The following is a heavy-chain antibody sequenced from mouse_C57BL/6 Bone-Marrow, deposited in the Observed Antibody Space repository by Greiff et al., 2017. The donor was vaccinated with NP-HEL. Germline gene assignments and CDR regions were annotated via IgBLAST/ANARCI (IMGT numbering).Heavy chain of an antibody. J-gene: IGHJ4*01. CDR3: ARHDFPYYYGSSSYAMDY. CDR2: FYPGSGSI. D-gene: IGHD1-1*01. CDR1: GYTFTEYT. Sequence: VMLVESGAELVKPGASVKLSCKASGYTFTEYTIHWVKQRSGQGLEWIGWFYPGSGSIKYNEKFKDKATLTADKSSSTVYMELSRLTSEDSAVYFCARHDFPYYYGSSSYAMDYWGQGTSVTVSS. V-gene: IGHV1-62-2*01.